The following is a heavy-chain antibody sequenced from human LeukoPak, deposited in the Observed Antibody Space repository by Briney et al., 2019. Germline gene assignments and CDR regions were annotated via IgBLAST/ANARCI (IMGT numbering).Heavy chain of an antibody. CDR2: IYYSGST. CDR1: GGSISSGGYY. V-gene: IGHV4-31*03. CDR3: ARGVYYDSSGYFFDY. Sequence: SETLSLTCTVSGGSISSGGYYWSWIRQHPGKGLEWIGYIYYSGSTYYNPSLKGRVTISVDTSKNQFSLKLSSVTAADTAVYYCARGVYYDSSGYFFDYWGQGTLVTVSS. D-gene: IGHD3-22*01. J-gene: IGHJ4*02.